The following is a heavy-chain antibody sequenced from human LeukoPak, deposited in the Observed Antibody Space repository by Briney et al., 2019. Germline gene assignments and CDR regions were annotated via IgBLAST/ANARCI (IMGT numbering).Heavy chain of an antibody. V-gene: IGHV4-59*01. CDR1: GCSISRYY. Sequence: SETLSLTCTVSGCSISRYYWSWIRQPPGKGLEWIGYIYYSGSTNYNPSLKSRVTISVDTSKNQFSLKLSSVTAADTAVYYCARGHMIRGVITNFDYWGQGTLVTVSS. J-gene: IGHJ4*02. D-gene: IGHD3-10*01. CDR3: ARGHMIRGVITNFDY. CDR2: IYYSGST.